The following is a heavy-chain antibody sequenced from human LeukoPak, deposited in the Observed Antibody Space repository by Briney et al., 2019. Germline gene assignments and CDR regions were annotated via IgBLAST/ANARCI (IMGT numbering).Heavy chain of an antibody. CDR2: ISSSSSYI. D-gene: IGHD2-2*02. J-gene: IGHJ3*02. Sequence: PGGSLRLSCAASGFTFSSYSMNWVRQAPGKGLEWVSSISSSSSYIYYADSVKGRFTISRDNAKNSLYLQMNSLRAEDTAVYYCARSSLHCSSTSCYNDAFDIWGQGTMVTVSS. V-gene: IGHV3-21*01. CDR1: GFTFSSYS. CDR3: ARSSLHCSSTSCYNDAFDI.